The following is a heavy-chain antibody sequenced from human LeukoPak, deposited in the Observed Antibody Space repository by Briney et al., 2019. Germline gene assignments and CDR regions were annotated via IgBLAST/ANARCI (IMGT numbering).Heavy chain of an antibody. J-gene: IGHJ4*02. CDR2: INHSGST. Sequence: SETLSLTCAAYGVSFSGYYWSWIRQPPGKGLEWIGEINHSGSTNYNPSLKSRITISVDTSTNQFSLKLSSVTAADTAVYYCARAMVRGVIRYWGQGTLVTVSS. CDR3: ARAMVRGVIRY. D-gene: IGHD3-10*01. V-gene: IGHV4-34*01. CDR1: GVSFSGYY.